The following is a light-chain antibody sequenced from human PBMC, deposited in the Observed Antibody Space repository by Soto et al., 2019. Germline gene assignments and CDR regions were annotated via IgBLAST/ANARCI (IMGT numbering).Light chain of an antibody. Sequence: QSALTQPASVSGSPGQSITISCTGTSSDVGGYNYVSWFQQHPGKAPKLIIFEVSYRPSGISNRFSGSKSGNTASLTISGLQAEDEAVYYCSSYTTSSTLVFGPGTKLTVL. CDR2: EVS. J-gene: IGLJ1*01. V-gene: IGLV2-14*01. CDR1: SSDVGGYNY. CDR3: SSYTTSSTLV.